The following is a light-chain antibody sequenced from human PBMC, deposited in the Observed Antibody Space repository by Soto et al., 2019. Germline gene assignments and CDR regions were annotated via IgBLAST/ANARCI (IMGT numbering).Light chain of an antibody. V-gene: IGLV2-14*01. CDR2: DVT. J-gene: IGLJ2*01. Sequence: QSALTQPASVSGSPGQSITISCTGTSNDVGGYNYVSWYQQHPGKAPKLMIYDVTNRPSGVSNRFSGSKSGNMASLTISGLQAEDEADYYCSSYTTSTTVVFGGGTKLTVL. CDR3: SSYTTSTTVV. CDR1: SNDVGGYNY.